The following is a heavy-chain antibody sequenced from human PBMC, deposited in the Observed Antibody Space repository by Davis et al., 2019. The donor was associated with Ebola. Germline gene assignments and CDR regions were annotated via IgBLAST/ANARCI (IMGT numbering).Heavy chain of an antibody. D-gene: IGHD2-21*01. CDR3: AKDLLWWSASDV. Sequence: GESLKISCAASRFPFSSYAMSWVRQAPGRGPEWVANINGAAWSTSYADSVKGRFTISRDNSKNMLYLQMDSLRAEDTAVYYCAKDLLWWSASDVWGQGTTVTVSS. J-gene: IGHJ6*02. CDR2: INGAAWST. CDR1: RFPFSSYA. V-gene: IGHV3-23*01.